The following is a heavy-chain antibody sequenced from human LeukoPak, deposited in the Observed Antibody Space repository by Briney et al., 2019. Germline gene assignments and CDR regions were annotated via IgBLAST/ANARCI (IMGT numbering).Heavy chain of an antibody. Sequence: SDTLSLTCTVSGGSISSGSYYWSWIRQPAGKGLEWIGRIYTSGSTNYNPSLKSRVTISVDTSKNQFSLKLSSVTAADTAVYYCARATKHYYDSSGLLDYWGQGTLVTVSS. J-gene: IGHJ4*02. CDR1: GGSISSGSYY. CDR3: ARATKHYYDSSGLLDY. CDR2: IYTSGST. D-gene: IGHD3-22*01. V-gene: IGHV4-61*02.